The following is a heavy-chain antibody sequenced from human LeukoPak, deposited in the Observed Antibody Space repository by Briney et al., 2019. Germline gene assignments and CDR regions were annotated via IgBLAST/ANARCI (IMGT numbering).Heavy chain of an antibody. D-gene: IGHD5-18*01. CDR1: GFTVSSNF. V-gene: IGHV3-53*01. J-gene: IGHJ4*02. CDR2: IYDGGTT. Sequence: TGGSLRLSCAASGFTVSSNFMSWVRQAPGKGLEWVSSIYDGGTTHHADSVKGRFTISSDNSKNTLYLQMNSLRAEDTAVYYCARDARGYTYGPDYWGQGTLVTVSA. CDR3: ARDARGYTYGPDY.